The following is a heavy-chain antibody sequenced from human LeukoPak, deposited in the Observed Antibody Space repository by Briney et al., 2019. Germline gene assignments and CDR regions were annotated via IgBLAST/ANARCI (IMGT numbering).Heavy chain of an antibody. CDR3: AKCTRVDWLPIDF. CDR1: GFTFSSYA. V-gene: IGHV3-23*01. J-gene: IGHJ4*02. D-gene: IGHD3-9*01. CDR2: ISGNGGST. Sequence: GGSLRLSCAAPGFTFSSYAMSWVRQAPGKGLEWVSAISGNGGSTYYADSVKGRFTISRDSSKNTLYLQMNSLRAEDTAVYYCAKCTRVDWLPIDFWGQGTLVTVSS.